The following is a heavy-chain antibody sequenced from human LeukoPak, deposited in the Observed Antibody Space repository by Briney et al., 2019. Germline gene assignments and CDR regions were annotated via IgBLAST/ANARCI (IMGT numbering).Heavy chain of an antibody. V-gene: IGHV4-34*01. CDR2: INHSGST. CDR3: ARGRYFQH. CDR1: GGSFSGYY. Sequence: SETLSLTCAVYGGSFSGYYWSWIRQPPGKGLEWIGEINHSGSTNYNPCLKSRVTISVDTSKNQFSLKLSSVTAADTAVYYCARGRYFQHWGQGTLVTVSS. J-gene: IGHJ1*01.